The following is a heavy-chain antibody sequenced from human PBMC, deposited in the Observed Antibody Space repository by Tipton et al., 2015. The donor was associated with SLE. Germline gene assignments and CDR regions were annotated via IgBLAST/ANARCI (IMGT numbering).Heavy chain of an antibody. V-gene: IGHV4-4*07. D-gene: IGHD4-17*01. CDR2: LSLSAKN. CDR3: AGSKVTTARDSFDI. CDR1: DASMNSYF. J-gene: IGHJ3*02. Sequence: GLVKPSETLSLTCNVSDASMNSYFWNWIRQPAGKCLEWIGRLSLSAKNNYNPSLQSRVTISVDTSKSQFSLEVRSVTATDTAVYFCAGSKVTTARDSFDIWSPGTVVVVSP.